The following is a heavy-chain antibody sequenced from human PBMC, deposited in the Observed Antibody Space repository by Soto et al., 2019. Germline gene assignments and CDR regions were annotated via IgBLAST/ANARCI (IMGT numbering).Heavy chain of an antibody. CDR3: ARERTDYGMDV. CDR1: GYTFTSYD. Sequence: QVQLVQSGAEVKKPGASVKVSCKASGYTFTSYDINWVRQATGQGLEWMGWMNPNSGNTAYAQKFQGRGTMTRNTAISTAYMELSSRRPEDTAVYYCARERTDYGMDVWGQGTTVTVSS. CDR2: MNPNSGNT. J-gene: IGHJ6*02. V-gene: IGHV1-8*01.